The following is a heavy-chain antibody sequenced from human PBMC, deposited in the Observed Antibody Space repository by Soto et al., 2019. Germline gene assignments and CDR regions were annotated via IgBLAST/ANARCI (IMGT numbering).Heavy chain of an antibody. D-gene: IGHD5-18*01. CDR3: ARDPQSGYSYGSNYYYYYGMDV. V-gene: IGHV3-33*01. J-gene: IGHJ6*02. CDR2: IWYDGSNK. Sequence: QVQLVESGGGVVQPGRSLRLSCAASGFTFSSYGMHWVRQAPGKGLEWVAVIWYDGSNKYYADSVKGRFTISRDNSKNTMDLQMNSLRAEDTTVYYCARDPQSGYSYGSNYYYYYGMDVWGQGTTVTVSS. CDR1: GFTFSSYG.